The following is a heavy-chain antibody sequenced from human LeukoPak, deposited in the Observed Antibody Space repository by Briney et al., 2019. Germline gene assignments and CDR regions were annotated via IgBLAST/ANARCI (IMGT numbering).Heavy chain of an antibody. Sequence: PGGSLRLSCAASGFTFSSYAMHWVRQAPGKGLEWVAVISYDGSNKYYADSVKGRFTIFRDNSKNTLYLQMNSLRAEDTAVYYCARTQQRVAYFDYWGQGTLVTVSS. CDR3: ARTQQRVAYFDY. CDR2: ISYDGSNK. V-gene: IGHV3-30-3*01. CDR1: GFTFSSYA. D-gene: IGHD6-13*01. J-gene: IGHJ4*02.